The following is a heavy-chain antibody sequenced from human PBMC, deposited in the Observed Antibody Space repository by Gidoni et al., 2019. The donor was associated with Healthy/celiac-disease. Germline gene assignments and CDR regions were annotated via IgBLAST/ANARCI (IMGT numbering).Heavy chain of an antibody. J-gene: IGHJ6*02. CDR2: MNPNSGNT. D-gene: IGHD1-26*01. CDR1: GYTLTSYD. Sequence: QAQLVQSGAKSKKPRAGVTCSCRASGYTLTSYDIHWVRQATGQGLEWMGWMNPNSGNTGYAQKFQSRVTMTRNTSISTAYMELSSLRSEDTAVYYCARWTWDPTLYGMDVWGQGTTVTVSS. CDR3: ARWTWDPTLYGMDV. V-gene: IGHV1-8*01.